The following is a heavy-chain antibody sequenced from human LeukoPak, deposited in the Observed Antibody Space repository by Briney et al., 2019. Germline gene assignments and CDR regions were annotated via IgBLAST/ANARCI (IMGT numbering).Heavy chain of an antibody. D-gene: IGHD3-22*01. CDR2: FYYTGIT. CDR1: GAPISSNY. Sequence: PSETLSLTCTVYGAPISSNYWSWVRQPPGEGRVWIGYFYYTGITNYNPSLKSRVTILLDTSKTQFSLKLTSVTAADTALYYCARGGEYSDSSGYTWFDSWGQGTLVTVSS. V-gene: IGHV4-59*13. CDR3: ARGGEYSDSSGYTWFDS. J-gene: IGHJ5*01.